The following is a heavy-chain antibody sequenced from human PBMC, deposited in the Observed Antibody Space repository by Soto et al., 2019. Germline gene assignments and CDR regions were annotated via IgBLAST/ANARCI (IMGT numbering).Heavy chain of an antibody. V-gene: IGHV3-48*02. Sequence: EVQLVESGGGLVQPGGSLRLSCVASGFSFSSYSMNWVRQAPGKGLEWVSYLSTRSSTIHYADSVKGRFTISRDNAKNSLYLQMNSLRDEDTAVYYCARDFAWAFDYWGQGTLLTVSP. CDR3: ARDFAWAFDY. J-gene: IGHJ4*02. CDR2: LSTRSSTI. CDR1: GFSFSSYS. D-gene: IGHD1-26*01.